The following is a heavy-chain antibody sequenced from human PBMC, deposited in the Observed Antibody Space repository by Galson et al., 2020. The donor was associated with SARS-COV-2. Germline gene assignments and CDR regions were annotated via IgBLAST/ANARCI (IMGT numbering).Heavy chain of an antibody. CDR1: GFTFSSYG. D-gene: IGHD3-22*01. J-gene: IGHJ4*02. V-gene: IGHV3-30*03. Sequence: GESLKISCAASGFTFSSYGMHWVRQAPGKGLEWVTVISYDGSNKYYADSVKGRFTISRDNSKNTLYLRMNSLRAEDTAVYYCAREGDLVVITPSFDYWGQGTLVTVSS. CDR3: AREGDLVVITPSFDY. CDR2: ISYDGSNK.